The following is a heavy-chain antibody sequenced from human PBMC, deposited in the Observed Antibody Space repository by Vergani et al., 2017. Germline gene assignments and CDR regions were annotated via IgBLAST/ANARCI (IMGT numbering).Heavy chain of an antibody. CDR1: GFRFSDHY. CDR3: AKNPXISTTRHYYAMYV. J-gene: IGHJ6*02. V-gene: IGHV3-11*04. CDR2: ISPGASTV. D-gene: IGHD1-1*01. Sequence: VQLVESGGGLVKPGGSLRLSCAASGFRFSDHYMSWIRQAPGKGLEWVSHISPGASTVSYTDSVTGRFTVSRDNDNNSLTLDMTTLRVEDTAVYYCAKNPXISTTRHYYAMYVWGQGTTVTVSS.